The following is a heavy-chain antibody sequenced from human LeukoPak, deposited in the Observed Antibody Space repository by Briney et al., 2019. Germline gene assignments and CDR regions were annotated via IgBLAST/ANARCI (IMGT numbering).Heavy chain of an antibody. V-gene: IGHV4-34*01. CDR2: INHSGST. J-gene: IGHJ3*02. Sequence: SETLSLTCTVSGGSISSYYWSWIRQPPGKGLEWIGEINHSGSTNYNPSLKSRVTISVDTSKNQFSLKLSSVTAADTAVYYCARGSVLLWFGDNLGAFDIWGQGTMVTVSS. CDR1: GGSISSYY. D-gene: IGHD3-10*01. CDR3: ARGSVLLWFGDNLGAFDI.